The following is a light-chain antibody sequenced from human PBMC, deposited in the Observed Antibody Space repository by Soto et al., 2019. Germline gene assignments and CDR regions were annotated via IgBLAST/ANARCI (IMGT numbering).Light chain of an antibody. CDR3: QQYGSWT. CDR2: GTS. CDR1: QTISSNY. V-gene: IGKV3-20*01. Sequence: DIVLTQSPGTLSVSPGERATLSCRASQTISSNYLAWYQQKPGQPPSLLIYGTSSRATGIPDRFSGSGSGTDITLTISRLEPEDSAIYYCQQYGSWTFGQGTKVEIK. J-gene: IGKJ1*01.